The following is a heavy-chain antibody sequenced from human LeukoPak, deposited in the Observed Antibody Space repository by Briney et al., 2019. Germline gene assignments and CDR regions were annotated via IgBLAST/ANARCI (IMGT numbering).Heavy chain of an antibody. CDR3: AKSAYGGGWYYEAY. J-gene: IGHJ4*02. Sequence: GGSLRLSFAASGFTFSSYALRWVRQAPGKGLEWVSAISGSGGSTYYADSVKGRFTISRDNSKNTLYLQMNSLRAEDTAVYYCAKSAYGGGWYYEAYWGQGTLVTVSS. V-gene: IGHV3-23*01. CDR1: GFTFSSYA. D-gene: IGHD2-21*02. CDR2: ISGSGGST.